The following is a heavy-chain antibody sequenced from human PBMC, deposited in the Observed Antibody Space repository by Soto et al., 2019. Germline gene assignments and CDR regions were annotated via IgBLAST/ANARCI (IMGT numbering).Heavy chain of an antibody. CDR2: IYYSGTT. V-gene: IGHV4-59*01. D-gene: IGHD6-19*01. CDR1: GGSISSYY. Sequence: PSETLSLTCTVSGGSISSYYWSWIRQPPGKSLEWIAYIYYSGTTNYNPSLKSRVTISVDTSKNQFSLNLSSVTAADTAVYFCARSVQSTGWDSWYFDLWGRGTLVTVSS. CDR3: ARSVQSTGWDSWYFDL. J-gene: IGHJ2*01.